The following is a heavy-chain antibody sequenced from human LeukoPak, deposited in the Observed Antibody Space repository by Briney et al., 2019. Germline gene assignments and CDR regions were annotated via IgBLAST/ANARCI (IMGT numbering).Heavy chain of an antibody. CDR3: AKDHSSSWYDY. CDR1: GFTFSSYV. Sequence: PGKSLRLSCAASGFTFSSYVMHWVRQAPGKGLEWVAVISYDGSNKYYADSVKGRFTISRDNSKNTLYLQMNSLRAEDTAVYYCAKDHSSSWYDYWGQGTLVTVSS. V-gene: IGHV3-30-3*01. D-gene: IGHD6-13*01. J-gene: IGHJ4*02. CDR2: ISYDGSNK.